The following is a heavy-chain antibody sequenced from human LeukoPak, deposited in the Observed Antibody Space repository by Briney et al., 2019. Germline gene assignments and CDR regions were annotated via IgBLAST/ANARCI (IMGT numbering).Heavy chain of an antibody. CDR2: ISAYNGNT. J-gene: IGHJ4*02. CDR3: ARDLGALAVAGSFDY. CDR1: GYTFTSYG. V-gene: IGHV1-18*04. D-gene: IGHD6-19*01. Sequence: GASVKVSCKASGYTFTSYGISWVRQAPGQGLEWMGWISAYNGNTNYAQKLPGRVTMTTDTSTSTAYMELRSLRSDDTAVYYCARDLGALAVAGSFDYWGQGTLVTVSS.